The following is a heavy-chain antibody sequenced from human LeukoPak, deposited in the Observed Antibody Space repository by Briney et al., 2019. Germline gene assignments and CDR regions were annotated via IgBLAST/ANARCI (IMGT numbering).Heavy chain of an antibody. CDR2: INGDASSK. Sequence: GGSLRLSCAASGLTLSGYWMHWVRQAPGKGLVWVSRINGDASSKSYADSVKGRFTISRDNAKNTLYLQMNSLRVEDTAVYYCARARGNTYGYFEYWGQGTLVTVSS. CDR1: GLTLSGYW. D-gene: IGHD5-18*01. V-gene: IGHV3-74*01. CDR3: ARARGNTYGYFEY. J-gene: IGHJ4*02.